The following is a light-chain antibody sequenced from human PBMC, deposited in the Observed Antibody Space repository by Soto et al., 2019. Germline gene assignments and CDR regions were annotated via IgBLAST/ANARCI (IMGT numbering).Light chain of an antibody. CDR3: QQYDDLPIT. Sequence: DIQMTQSPSSLSASVGDTVTITCQASQDISHYLNWYQQKPGKALKLLIYDASNLHPGVPSRFRGSGSGTAFSFNITSLQNEDVATYYCQQYDDLPITLGQGTRLEIK. CDR2: DAS. CDR1: QDISHY. J-gene: IGKJ5*01. V-gene: IGKV1-33*01.